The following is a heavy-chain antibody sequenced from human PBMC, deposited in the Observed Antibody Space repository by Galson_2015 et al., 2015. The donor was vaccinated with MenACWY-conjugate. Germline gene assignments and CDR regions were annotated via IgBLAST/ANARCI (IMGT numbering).Heavy chain of an antibody. CDR1: GFTFSSYA. CDR3: AKDSGYSYDYWYFDL. Sequence: SLRLSCAASGFTFSSYAMHWVRQAPGKGLEWVAVISYDGSNKYYADSVKGRFTISRDNSKNTLYLQMNSLRAEDTAVYYCAKDSGYSYDYWYFDLWGRGTLVTVSS. CDR2: ISYDGSNK. D-gene: IGHD5-18*01. J-gene: IGHJ2*01. V-gene: IGHV3-30*04.